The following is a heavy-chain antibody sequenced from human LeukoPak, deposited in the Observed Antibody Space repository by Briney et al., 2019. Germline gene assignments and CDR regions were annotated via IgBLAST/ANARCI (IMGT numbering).Heavy chain of an antibody. V-gene: IGHV3-21*06. CDR2: IDSSGGYM. CDR3: LRGDRRDY. CDR1: GFTFNTYS. J-gene: IGHJ4*02. Sequence: GGSLRLSCEASGFTFNTYSMNWARQAPGKGLEWVSSIDSSGGYMFYADSVKGRFITSRDNAKDSLYLQMNSLRVEDTAVYYCLRGDRRDYWGQGTLVTVSS.